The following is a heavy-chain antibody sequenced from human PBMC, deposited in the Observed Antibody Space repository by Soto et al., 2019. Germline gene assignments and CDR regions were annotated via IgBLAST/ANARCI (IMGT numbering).Heavy chain of an antibody. CDR2: ISSSSSYI. V-gene: IGHV3-21*01. J-gene: IGHJ4*02. CDR3: ARDLGYYYDSSGYARSDY. CDR1: GFTFSSYS. Sequence: GGSLSLSCAASGFTFSSYSMNWFRQAPGMGLEWVSSISSSSSYIYYADSVKGRFTISRDNAKNSLYLQMNSLRAEDTAVYYCARDLGYYYDSSGYARSDYWGQGILVTVSS. D-gene: IGHD3-22*01.